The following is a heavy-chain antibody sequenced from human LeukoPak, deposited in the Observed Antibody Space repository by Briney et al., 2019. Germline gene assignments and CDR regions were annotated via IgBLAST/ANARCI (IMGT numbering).Heavy chain of an antibody. J-gene: IGHJ4*02. D-gene: IGHD4-23*01. CDR2: ISGSGGST. Sequence: PGGSLRLSCTASGFTFSSYGMSWVRQAPGKGLEWVSAISGSGGSTYYADSVKGRFTTSRDNSKNTLYLQMNSLRAEDTAVYYCAKDRLTVAHFDYWGQGTPVTVSS. CDR3: AKDRLTVAHFDY. CDR1: GFTFSSYG. V-gene: IGHV3-23*01.